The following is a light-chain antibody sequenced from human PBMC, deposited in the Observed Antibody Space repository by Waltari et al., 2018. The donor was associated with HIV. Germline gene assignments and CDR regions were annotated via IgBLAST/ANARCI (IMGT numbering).Light chain of an antibody. J-gene: IGLJ1*01. Sequence: QSALSQPASVSASPGQSVAISCSGSASDIGRYNYVSWYQQHPGKAPTLILFDVKNRPSGISDRFSGSKSGTTASLTIATVRTDDEADYYCASYTVNSTGVFGTGTKLSVL. CDR2: DVK. CDR3: ASYTVNSTGV. V-gene: IGLV2-14*03. CDR1: ASDIGRYNY.